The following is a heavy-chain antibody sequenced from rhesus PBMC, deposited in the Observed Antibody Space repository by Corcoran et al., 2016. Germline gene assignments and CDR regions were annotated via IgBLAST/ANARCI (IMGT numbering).Heavy chain of an antibody. Sequence: QVQLQEPGPGLVKPSETLSLPCAVSGYPISSGYYWGWIRQPPGKGLEYIGYISSSSGSSYYNPSLKSRVTISKDTSKNQFSLKLSSVTAADTAVYYCARLIAVAGPLDYWGQGVLVTVSS. D-gene: IGHD6-37*01. J-gene: IGHJ4*01. CDR2: ISSSSGSS. CDR1: GYPISSGYY. V-gene: IGHV4-99*01. CDR3: ARLIAVAGPLDY.